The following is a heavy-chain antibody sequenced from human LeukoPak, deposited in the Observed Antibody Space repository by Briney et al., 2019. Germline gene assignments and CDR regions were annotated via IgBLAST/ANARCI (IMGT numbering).Heavy chain of an antibody. J-gene: IGHJ5*02. Sequence: ASVKVSCKASGYTFTSYAMHWVRQAPGQRLEWMGWINAGNGNTKYSQKFQGRVTITRDTSASTAYMELSSLRSEGTAVYYCARDHYDILTVINWFDPWGQGTLVTVSS. CDR3: ARDHYDILTVINWFDP. CDR2: INAGNGNT. V-gene: IGHV1-3*01. CDR1: GYTFTSYA. D-gene: IGHD3-9*01.